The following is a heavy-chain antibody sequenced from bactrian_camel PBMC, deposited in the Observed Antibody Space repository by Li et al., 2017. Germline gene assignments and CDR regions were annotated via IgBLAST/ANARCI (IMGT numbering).Heavy chain of an antibody. V-gene: IGHV3S26*01. CDR2: IDSDGDT. Sequence: QVQLVESGGDSVQAGGSLRLSCAAPGYRYDTYCMGWFRQAPGKAREGIAVIDSDGDTAYAESMKDRFTISVDNAKNTVYLQMDSLKSEDTGLYYCAIAMGDYGLGRGSHDYGHWGQGTQVTVS. CDR3: AIAMGDYGLGRGSHDYGH. CDR1: GYRYDTYC. D-gene: IGHD5*01. J-gene: IGHJ4*01.